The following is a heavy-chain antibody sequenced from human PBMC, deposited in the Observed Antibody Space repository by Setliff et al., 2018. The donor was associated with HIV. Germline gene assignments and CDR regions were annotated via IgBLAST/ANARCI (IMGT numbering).Heavy chain of an antibody. V-gene: IGHV4-59*01. D-gene: IGHD3-3*01. Sequence: KASETLSLTCTISNGSINYFFWTWIRQPPGKRLEWIGDIHYTGTTNYNPSLKSRLTISVDTSRNQFSLKVTSVTAADTAVYYCARIFGDQGYYYGMDVWGQGTTVTVSS. CDR2: IHYTGTT. J-gene: IGHJ6*02. CDR3: ARIFGDQGYYYGMDV. CDR1: NGSINYFF.